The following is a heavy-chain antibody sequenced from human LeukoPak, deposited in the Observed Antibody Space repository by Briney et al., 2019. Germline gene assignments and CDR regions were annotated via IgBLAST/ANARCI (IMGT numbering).Heavy chain of an antibody. D-gene: IGHD2-2*01. CDR3: ARAPITSPFYFDY. V-gene: IGHV3-20*04. J-gene: IGHJ4*02. CDR1: GFAFDEHG. CDR2: INWSGGST. Sequence: PGRSLRLSCTASGFAFDEHGMSWVRQVPGKGLVWVSGINWSGGSTGYADPLRGRFTISRDNAKNSLYLQMDSLRAEDTALYYCARAPITSPFYFDYWGQGTLVTVSS.